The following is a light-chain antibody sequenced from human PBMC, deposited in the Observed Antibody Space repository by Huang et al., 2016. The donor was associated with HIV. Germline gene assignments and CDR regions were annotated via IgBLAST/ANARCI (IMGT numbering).Light chain of an antibody. V-gene: IGKV3-11*01. CDR1: QTVSSY. Sequence: EIVLTQSPATLSLSPGERATLSCRARQTVSSYLAWYQQKHGQAPRLLISDASNKATGIPARFSGSGSGTDFTLTISSLEPEDFAVYYCQLRSTWPGDTFGGGTKVEIK. CDR2: DAS. CDR3: QLRSTWPGDT. J-gene: IGKJ4*01.